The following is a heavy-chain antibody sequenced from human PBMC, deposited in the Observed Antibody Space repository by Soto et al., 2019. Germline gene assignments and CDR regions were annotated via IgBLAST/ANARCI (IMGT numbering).Heavy chain of an antibody. CDR3: AIERHCSSTSCQSVSGDYVGFDP. CDR1: SGSISSSNW. V-gene: IGHV4-4*02. CDR2: IYHSGST. Sequence: QVQLQESGPGLVKPSGTLSLTCAVSSGSISSSNWWSWVRQPPGKGLEWIGEIYHSGSTNYNPSLKSRVTISVDKSKNQFSLKLSAVTAADTAVYYCAIERHCSSTSCQSVSGDYVGFDPWGQGTLVTVSS. J-gene: IGHJ5*02. D-gene: IGHD2-2*01.